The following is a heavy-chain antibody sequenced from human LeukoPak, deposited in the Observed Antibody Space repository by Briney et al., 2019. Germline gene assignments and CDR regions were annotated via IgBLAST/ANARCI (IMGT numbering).Heavy chain of an antibody. D-gene: IGHD3-3*02. J-gene: IGHJ4*02. CDR1: GFTVRNNY. CDR2: IYSGGST. V-gene: IGHV3-66*01. CDR3: ARAPSNAHFDY. Sequence: GGSLRLSCAASGFTVRNNYMSWVRQAPGKGLEWVSLIYSGGSTYYADSVKGRFTISRDNSNNTVYLQMNSLRAEDTAVYYCARAPSNAHFDYWGQGTLVTVSS.